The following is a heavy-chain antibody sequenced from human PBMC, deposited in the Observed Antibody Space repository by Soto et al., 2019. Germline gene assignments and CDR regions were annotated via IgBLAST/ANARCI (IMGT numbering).Heavy chain of an antibody. V-gene: IGHV4-34*01. Sequence: QVQLQQWGAGLLKPSETLSLTCAVYGGSFSGYYWSWIRQPPGKGLEWIGEINHSGSTNYNPSLKSRVTISVDTSKNQFSLKLSSVTAADTAVYYCARQDIVATSDYWGQGTLVTVSS. J-gene: IGHJ4*02. CDR2: INHSGST. CDR3: ARQDIVATSDY. CDR1: GGSFSGYY. D-gene: IGHD5-12*01.